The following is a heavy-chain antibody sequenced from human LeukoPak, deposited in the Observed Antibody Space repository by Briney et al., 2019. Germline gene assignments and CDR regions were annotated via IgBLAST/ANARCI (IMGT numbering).Heavy chain of an antibody. CDR3: AKDYEAYCGGDCYSFFDS. CDR1: GFTFSNYW. J-gene: IGHJ4*02. Sequence: GGSLRLSCAASGFTFSNYWMNWVRQAPGKGLEWVANIKQDGSETYYVGSVKGRFTISRDNSKNTVNLQMNSLRAEDTAVYYCAKDYEAYCGGDCYSFFDSWGQGTLVTVSS. CDR2: IKQDGSET. V-gene: IGHV3-7*01. D-gene: IGHD2-21*02.